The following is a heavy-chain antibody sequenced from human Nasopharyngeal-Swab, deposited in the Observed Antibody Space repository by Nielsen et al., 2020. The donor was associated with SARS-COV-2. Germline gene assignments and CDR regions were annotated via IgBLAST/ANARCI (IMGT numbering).Heavy chain of an antibody. D-gene: IGHD2-8*01. CDR1: GFTFSSYW. CDR2: ISIDGSST. CDR3: AKRDCSNAVCRYYFDY. V-gene: IGHV3-74*01. Sequence: GGSLRLSCAASGFTFSSYWMHWVCQAPGKGLVWVSRISIDGSSTSYADSVKGRFTISRDNAKNTLYLQMNSLRAEDTAVYYCAKRDCSNAVCRYYFDYWGQGTLVTVSS. J-gene: IGHJ4*02.